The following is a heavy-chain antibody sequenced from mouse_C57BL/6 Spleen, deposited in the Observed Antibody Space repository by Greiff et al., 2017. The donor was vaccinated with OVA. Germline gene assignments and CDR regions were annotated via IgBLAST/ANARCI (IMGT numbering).Heavy chain of an antibody. D-gene: IGHD3-2*02. V-gene: IGHV1-9*01. J-gene: IGHJ2*01. CDR1: GYTFTGYW. CDR3: AREAKLRQLRLEFDY. Sequence: VKLMESGAELMKPGASVKLSCKATGYTFTGYWIEWVKQRPGHGLEWIGEILPGSGSTNYNEKFKGKATFTADTSSNTAYMQLSSLTTEDSAIYYCAREAKLRQLRLEFDYWGQGTTLTVSS. CDR2: ILPGSGST.